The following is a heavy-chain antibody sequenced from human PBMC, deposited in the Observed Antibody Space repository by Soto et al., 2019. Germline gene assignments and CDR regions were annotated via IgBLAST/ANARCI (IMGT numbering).Heavy chain of an antibody. V-gene: IGHV1-18*01. Sequence: QVNLVQSGAEVRKPGASVKVSCKGSGYTFTSYGIAWVRQAAGQGLEWMGWISAHNDNTNYAQKVQGRVTVTRDTSTSTAYMELRNLGSDDTAVYYCARGRYGDYWGQGALVTVSS. J-gene: IGHJ4*02. CDR1: GYTFTSYG. D-gene: IGHD1-1*01. CDR2: ISAHNDNT. CDR3: ARGRYGDY.